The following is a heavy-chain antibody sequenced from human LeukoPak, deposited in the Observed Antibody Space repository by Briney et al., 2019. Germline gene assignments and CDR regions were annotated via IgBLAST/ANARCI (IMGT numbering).Heavy chain of an antibody. D-gene: IGHD3-22*01. CDR3: ARGSNYYDSSGPFDY. CDR1: GGSISSGGYS. J-gene: IGHJ4*02. V-gene: IGHV4-30-2*01. Sequence: PSQTLSLTCAVSGGSISSGGYSWSWLRQPPGKGLEWIGYIYHSGSTYYNPSLKSRVTISVDTSKNQFSLKLSSVTAADTAVYYCARGSNYYDSSGPFDYWGQGTLVTVSS. CDR2: IYHSGST.